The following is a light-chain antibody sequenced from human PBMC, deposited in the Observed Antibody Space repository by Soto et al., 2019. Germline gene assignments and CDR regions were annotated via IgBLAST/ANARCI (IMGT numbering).Light chain of an antibody. V-gene: IGKV3-15*01. CDR1: QSVGSD. J-gene: IGKJ5*01. Sequence: EIVMAQSPATPSVSPGERATPSCRASQSVGSDLAWYQQKPGQAPRLLIYGASTRATGIPARFSGSGSGTEFTLTISSLQSEDFATYYCQQLNSYPPITFGQGTRLEIK. CDR3: QQLNSYPPIT. CDR2: GAS.